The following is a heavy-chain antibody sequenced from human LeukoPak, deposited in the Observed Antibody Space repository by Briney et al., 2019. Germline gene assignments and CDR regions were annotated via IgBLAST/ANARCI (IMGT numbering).Heavy chain of an antibody. CDR2: INPDSGGT. CDR3: ARDSGTIFGIVRYYFDY. J-gene: IGHJ4*02. D-gene: IGHD3-3*01. V-gene: IGHV1-2*02. CDR1: GYNFTGYY. Sequence: ASVKVSCKASGYNFTGYYMHWVRQAPGQGLEWMGWINPDSGGTNYAQKFQGRVTMTRDTSISTAYMELRSLRSDDTAVYYCARDSGTIFGIVRYYFDYWGQGTLVTVSS.